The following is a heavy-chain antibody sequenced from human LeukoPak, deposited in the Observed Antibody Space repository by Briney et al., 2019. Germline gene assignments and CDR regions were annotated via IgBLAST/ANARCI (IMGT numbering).Heavy chain of an antibody. CDR2: IYYSGTT. CDR3: ASNYYDSNGINYAFDI. D-gene: IGHD3-22*01. CDR1: GGSVNSRSDY. V-gene: IGHV4-39*07. Sequence: SETLSLTCTVSGGSVNSRSDYWAWIRQPPGKGRGWIGSIYYSGTTYYNPSLKSRVTISEDTSKNEFSLNVSSVTAADTAVYYCASNYYDSNGINYAFDIWGQGTMVTVSS. J-gene: IGHJ3*02.